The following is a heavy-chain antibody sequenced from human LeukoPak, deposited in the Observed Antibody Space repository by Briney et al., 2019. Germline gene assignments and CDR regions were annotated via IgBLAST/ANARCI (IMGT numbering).Heavy chain of an antibody. CDR3: AGPVAGTPLDY. CDR1: GFTFSSYG. Sequence: PGRSLRLSCAASGFTFSSYGMHWVRQAPGKGLEWVAVISCDGSNKYYADSVKGRFTISRDNSKNTLYLQMNSLRAEDTAVYYCAGPVAGTPLDYWGQGTLVTVSS. J-gene: IGHJ4*02. V-gene: IGHV3-30*03. CDR2: ISCDGSNK. D-gene: IGHD6-19*01.